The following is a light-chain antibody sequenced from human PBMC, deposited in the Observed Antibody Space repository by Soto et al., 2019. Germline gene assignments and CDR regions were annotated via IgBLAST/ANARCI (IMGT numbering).Light chain of an antibody. CDR2: GAS. J-gene: IGKJ1*01. CDR1: QSVRSNY. Sequence: EFVLTQSPGTLSLSPGERATLSCRASQSVRSNYLAWFQHKPGQAPRLLIYGASNRATGIPDRFSGSGSGTDCTLTVSRLEPEDVAVYYCHQYGNSPWAFGQGTKVEIK. V-gene: IGKV3-20*01. CDR3: HQYGNSPWA.